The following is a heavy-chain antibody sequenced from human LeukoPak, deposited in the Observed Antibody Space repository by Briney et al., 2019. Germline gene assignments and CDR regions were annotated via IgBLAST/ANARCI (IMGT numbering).Heavy chain of an antibody. D-gene: IGHD3-22*01. J-gene: IGHJ4*02. CDR3: ARGDSSGYYPFDY. CDR2: IYHSGST. CDR1: GGSISSGGYY. V-gene: IGHV4-30-2*01. Sequence: SETLSLTCTVSGGSISSGGYYWSWIRQPPGKGLEWIGYIYHSGSTYYNPSLKSRVTISVDRSKNQFSLKLSSVTAADTAVYYCARGDSSGYYPFDYWGQGTLVTVSS.